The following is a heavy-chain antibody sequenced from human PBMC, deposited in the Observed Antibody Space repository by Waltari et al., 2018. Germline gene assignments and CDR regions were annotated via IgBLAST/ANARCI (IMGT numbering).Heavy chain of an antibody. CDR1: GVTFSSPS. Sequence: EVQLLESGGGLVQPGGSLRLSCLVSGVTFSSPSMILVRQAPGKWLEWVSTITGDGGRTYYADSVKGRFTISRDNSKNTLYLQTNSLRAEDTALYSCAKHSAAGWFDPWGQGTLVTVSS. CDR2: ITGDGGRT. CDR3: AKHSAAGWFDP. D-gene: IGHD2-15*01. V-gene: IGHV3-23*01. J-gene: IGHJ5*02.